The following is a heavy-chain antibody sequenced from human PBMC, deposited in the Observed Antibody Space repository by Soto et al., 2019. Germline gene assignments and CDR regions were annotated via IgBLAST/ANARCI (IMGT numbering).Heavy chain of an antibody. D-gene: IGHD6-13*01. J-gene: IGHJ2*01. Sequence: SETLSLTCTVSGGSISSYYWSWIRQPPGKGLEWIGYIYYSGSTNYNPSLKSRVTISVDTSKNQFSLKLSSVTAADTAVYYCARRRLGYSSSWDWYFDLWGRGTLVTVSS. CDR1: GGSISSYY. CDR2: IYYSGST. CDR3: ARRRLGYSSSWDWYFDL. V-gene: IGHV4-59*08.